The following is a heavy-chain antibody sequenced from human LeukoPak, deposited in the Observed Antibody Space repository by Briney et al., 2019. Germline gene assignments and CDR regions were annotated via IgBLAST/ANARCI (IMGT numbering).Heavy chain of an antibody. D-gene: IGHD2-2*01. J-gene: IGHJ4*02. CDR3: ARDGGSGYCSSSNCYEGFDY. CDR2: IYSGESA. CDR1: GFSVSSNY. Sequence: GGSLRLSCAASGFSVSSNYMSWVRQAPGKGLEWVSAIYSGESAYYADSVKGRFTISRDNSKNALVLQMNSLTAADTAVYYCARDGGSGYCSSSNCYEGFDYWGQGTLVTVSS. V-gene: IGHV3-66*01.